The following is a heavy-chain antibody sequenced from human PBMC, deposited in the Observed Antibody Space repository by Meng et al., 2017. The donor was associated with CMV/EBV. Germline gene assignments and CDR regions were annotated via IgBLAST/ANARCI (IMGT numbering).Heavy chain of an antibody. V-gene: IGHV4-30-4*08. D-gene: IGHD4-23*01. Sequence: IGSGDYYWSWIRQPPGKGLEWIGYIYYSGSTYYNPSLKSRVTISVDTSKNQFSLKLSSVTAADTAVYYCARAAGDYGGNSGGNFDYWGQGTLVTVSS. CDR2: IYYSGST. J-gene: IGHJ4*02. CDR3: ARAAGDYGGNSGGNFDY. CDR1: IGSGDYY.